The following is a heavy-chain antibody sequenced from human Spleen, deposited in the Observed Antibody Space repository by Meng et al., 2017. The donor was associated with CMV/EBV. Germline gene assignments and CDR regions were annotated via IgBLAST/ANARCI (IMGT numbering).Heavy chain of an antibody. Sequence: ASVKVSCKVSGHNITELSMHWVRQAPGKGLEWMGGFDPEDAKPAYAQKFQGRVALTEDTSTDTTYMEVSGLRSEDTAVYYCATGFCGSCDYFDFWGQGTLVTVSS. CDR3: ATGFCGSCDYFDF. J-gene: IGHJ4*02. CDR2: FDPEDAKP. CDR1: GHNITELS. V-gene: IGHV1-24*01. D-gene: IGHD2-15*01.